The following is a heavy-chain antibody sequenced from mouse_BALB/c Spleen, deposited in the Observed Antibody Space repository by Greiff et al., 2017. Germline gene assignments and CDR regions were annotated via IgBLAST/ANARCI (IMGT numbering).Heavy chain of an antibody. CDR1: GFSLTSYG. J-gene: IGHJ2*01. CDR2: IWSGGST. Sequence: VQLQESGPGLVQPSQSLSITCTVSGFSLTSYGVHRVRQSPGKGLEWLGVIWSGGSTDYNAAFISRLSISKDNSKSQVFFKMNSLQANDTAIYYCARNGIYYDYDGGIFDYWGQGTTLTVSS. D-gene: IGHD2-4*01. V-gene: IGHV2-2*02. CDR3: ARNGIYYDYDGGIFDY.